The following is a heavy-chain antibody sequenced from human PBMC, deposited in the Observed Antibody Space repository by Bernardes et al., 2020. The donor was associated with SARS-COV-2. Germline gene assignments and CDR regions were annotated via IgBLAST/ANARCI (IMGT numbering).Heavy chain of an antibody. CDR1: GFTFTSYA. CDR2: ISNNGGST. CDR3: ARDRVAVTGTYGPYYFDY. D-gene: IGHD6-19*01. V-gene: IGHV3-64*01. Sequence: GGSLRLSCAASGFTFTSYAMHWVRQAPGKGLEYVSGISNNGGSTYYANSVKGRFTISRDNSRNILYLQMGSLRADDMAVYYCARDRVAVTGTYGPYYFDYWGQGTLVTVSS. J-gene: IGHJ4*02.